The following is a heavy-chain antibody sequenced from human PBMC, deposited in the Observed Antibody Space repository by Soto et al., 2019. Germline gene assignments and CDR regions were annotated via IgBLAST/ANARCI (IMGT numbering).Heavy chain of an antibody. D-gene: IGHD7-27*01. CDR1: GGSISSSSYY. V-gene: IGHV4-39*01. J-gene: IGHJ5*02. CDR2: IYYSGST. CDR3: ARACVGKVDWFDP. Sequence: SETLSLTCTVSGGSISSSSYYWGWIRQPPGKGLEWIGSIYYSGSTYYNPSLKSRVTISVDTSKNQFSLKLSSVTAADTAVYYCARACVGKVDWFDPWGQGTLVTVSS.